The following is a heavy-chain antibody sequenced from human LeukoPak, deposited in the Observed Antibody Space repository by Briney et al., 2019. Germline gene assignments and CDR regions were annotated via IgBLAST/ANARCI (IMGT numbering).Heavy chain of an antibody. CDR1: GDSISTYY. J-gene: IGHJ3*02. D-gene: IGHD1-26*01. V-gene: IGHV4-59*01. CDR2: ISYSGST. Sequence: PSETLSLTCTVSGDSISTYYWSWIRQPPGKGLEWMGYISYSGSTNYNPALKSRVTISVDTSKNQFSLKLSSVTAADTAVYYCARPRSGSYRGGRSDAFHIWGQGTMVTVSS. CDR3: ARPRSGSYRGGRSDAFHI.